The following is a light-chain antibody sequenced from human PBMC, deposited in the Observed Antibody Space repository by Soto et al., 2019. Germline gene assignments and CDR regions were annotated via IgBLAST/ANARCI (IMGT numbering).Light chain of an antibody. CDR2: DAS. Sequence: EIVLTQSPATLSLSPGERATLSCRPSQSVNTDLAWYQDKPGQAPRLLIYDASNRATGIPARFSGSGSGTDFTLTISSLEPEDFAVYYCQHRTSWPLTFGGGTKVEIK. CDR1: QSVNTD. J-gene: IGKJ4*01. CDR3: QHRTSWPLT. V-gene: IGKV3-11*01.